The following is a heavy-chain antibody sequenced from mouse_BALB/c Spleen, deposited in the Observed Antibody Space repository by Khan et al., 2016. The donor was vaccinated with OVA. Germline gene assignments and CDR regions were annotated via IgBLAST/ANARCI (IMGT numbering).Heavy chain of an antibody. Sequence: QVQLKESGPGLVAPSQSLSITCTVSGFSLTNSGVHWVRQSPGKGLEWLGVIWGDGSTNYNSAFKSRLSISKDNSKSKVFLKMNRLPTDDTARYCCAKPDYGSSYVAMDYWGQGTSVTVAS. J-gene: IGHJ4*01. D-gene: IGHD1-1*01. CDR1: GFSLTNSG. V-gene: IGHV2-6-6*01. CDR2: IWGDGST. CDR3: AKPDYGSSYVAMDY.